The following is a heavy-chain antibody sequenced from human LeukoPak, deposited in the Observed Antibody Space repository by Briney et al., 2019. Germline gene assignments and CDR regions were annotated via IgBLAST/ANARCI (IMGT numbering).Heavy chain of an antibody. CDR1: GFTFSSYS. Sequence: GGSLRLSCAASGFTFSSYSMNWVRQAPGKGLEWVANIKEDGRKKYFMDSVKDRLTTSRDNAKKSLYLQMNSLKVEDTAVYFCARDSSLYCSSGTCYWGFDLWGQGTMVTVSS. CDR2: IKEDGRKK. J-gene: IGHJ3*01. V-gene: IGHV3-7*01. D-gene: IGHD2-15*01. CDR3: ARDSSLYCSSGTCYWGFDL.